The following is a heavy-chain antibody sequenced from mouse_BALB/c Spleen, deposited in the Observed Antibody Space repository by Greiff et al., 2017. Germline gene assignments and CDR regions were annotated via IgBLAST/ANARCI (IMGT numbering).Heavy chain of an antibody. D-gene: IGHD1-1*01. V-gene: IGHV5-12-2*01. J-gene: IGHJ4*01. CDR3: ARQALYYGSSFYAMDY. Sequence: EVQLVESGGGLVQPGGSLKLSCAASGFTFSSYTMSWVRQTPEKRLEWVAYISNGGGSTYYPDTVKGRFTISRDNAKNTLYLQMSSLKSEDTAMYYCARQALYYGSSFYAMDYWGQGTSVTVSS. CDR1: GFTFSSYT. CDR2: ISNGGGST.